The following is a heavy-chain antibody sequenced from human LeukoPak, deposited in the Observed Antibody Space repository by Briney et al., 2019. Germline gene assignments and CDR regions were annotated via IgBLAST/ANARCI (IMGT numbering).Heavy chain of an antibody. CDR1: GFTFSSYS. J-gene: IGHJ3*02. CDR3: GRVGGRSKAAKGDAFDI. Sequence: GGSLRLSCAASGFTFSSYSMNWVRQAPGKGLEWVSSISSGSTYMYYADSVKGRFTISRDNAQNSMYLQMNSLRAEDTAVYYCGRVGGRSKAAKGDAFDIWGQGTMVVVSS. V-gene: IGHV3-21*01. CDR2: ISSGSTYM. D-gene: IGHD6-6*01.